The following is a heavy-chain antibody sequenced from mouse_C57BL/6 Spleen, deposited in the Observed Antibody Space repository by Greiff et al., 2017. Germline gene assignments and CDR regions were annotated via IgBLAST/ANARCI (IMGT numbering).Heavy chain of an antibody. CDR3: ARNYYGSSPYWYFDV. CDR2: IWSGGST. D-gene: IGHD1-1*01. CDR1: GFSLTSYG. J-gene: IGHJ1*03. V-gene: IGHV2-2*01. Sequence: VMLVESGPGLVQPSQSLSITCTVSGFSLTSYGVHWVRQSPGKGLEWLGVIWSGGSTDYNAAFISRLSISKDNSKSQVFFKMNSLQADDTAIYYCARNYYGSSPYWYFDVWGTGTTVTVSS.